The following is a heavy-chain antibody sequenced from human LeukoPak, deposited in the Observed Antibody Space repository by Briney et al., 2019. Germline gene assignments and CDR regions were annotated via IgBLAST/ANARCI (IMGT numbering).Heavy chain of an antibody. V-gene: IGHV4-4*09. CDR2: IYTSGST. J-gene: IGHJ3*02. D-gene: IGHD3-22*01. Sequence: SETLSLTCTVSGGSISSYYWSWIRQPPGKGLEWIGYIYTSGSTNYNPSLKSRVTISVDTSKNQFSLKLSSVTAADTAVYYCATPHSSLDYAFDIWGQGTMVTVSS. CDR3: ATPHSSLDYAFDI. CDR1: GGSISSYY.